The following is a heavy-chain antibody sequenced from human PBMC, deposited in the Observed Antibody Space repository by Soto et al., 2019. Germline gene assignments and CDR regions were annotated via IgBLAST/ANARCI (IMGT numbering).Heavy chain of an antibody. J-gene: IGHJ6*02. CDR2: IWYDGSNK. Sequence: GGSLRLSCAASGFTFSSYGMHWVRQAPGKGLEWVAVIWYDGSNKYYADSVKGRFTISRDNSKNSLYLQMNSLRTEDTALYYCAKDLVVYSYDYSSHGMDVWGQGTTVTVSS. CDR3: AKDLVVYSYDYSSHGMDV. CDR1: GFTFSSYG. D-gene: IGHD3-16*01. V-gene: IGHV3-33*03.